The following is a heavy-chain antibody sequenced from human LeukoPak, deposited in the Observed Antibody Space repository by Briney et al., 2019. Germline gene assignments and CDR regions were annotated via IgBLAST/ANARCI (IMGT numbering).Heavy chain of an antibody. V-gene: IGHV1-2*02. CDR2: INPNSGGT. CDR3: ASRGFRGVISDAFDI. J-gene: IGHJ3*02. Sequence: ASAKVSCKASGYTFTGYYMHWVRQAPGQGLEWMGWINPNSGGTNYAQKFQGRVTMTRDTSISTAYMELSRLRSDDTAVYYCASRGFRGVISDAFDIWGQGTMVTVSS. CDR1: GYTFTGYY. D-gene: IGHD3-10*01.